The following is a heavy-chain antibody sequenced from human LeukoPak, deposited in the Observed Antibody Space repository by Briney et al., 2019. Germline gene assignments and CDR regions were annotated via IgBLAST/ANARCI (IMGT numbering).Heavy chain of an antibody. CDR1: GASVTGYY. V-gene: IGHV4-59*02. D-gene: IGHD1-26*01. Sequence: PSETLSLTCTVSGASVTGYYWSWIRQSPDKGLEWIGYVYYSGITNFNPSLKSRVTMSVDVHKNQFLLQRTSVTAADSAVYYCARDAGYGSNWPPRAWFAPWGQGTLVAVSS. CDR2: VYYSGIT. J-gene: IGHJ5*02. CDR3: ARDAGYGSNWPPRAWFAP.